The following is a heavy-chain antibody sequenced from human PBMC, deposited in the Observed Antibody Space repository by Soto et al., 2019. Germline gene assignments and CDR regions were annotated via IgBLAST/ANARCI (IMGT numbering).Heavy chain of an antibody. Sequence: SETLSLTCAVYGGSFSGYYWSWIRQPPGKGLEWIGEINHSGSTNYNPSLKSRVTISVDTSKNQFSLKLSSVTAADTAVYYCARYEVVAANFDYWGQGSLVTVSS. J-gene: IGHJ4*02. V-gene: IGHV4-34*01. CDR1: GGSFSGYY. D-gene: IGHD2-15*01. CDR3: ARYEVVAANFDY. CDR2: INHSGST.